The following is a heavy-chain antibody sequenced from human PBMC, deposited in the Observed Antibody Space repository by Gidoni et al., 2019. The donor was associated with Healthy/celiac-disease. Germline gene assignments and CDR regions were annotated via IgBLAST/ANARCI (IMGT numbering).Heavy chain of an antibody. V-gene: IGHV1-69*01. CDR1: GGTFSSYA. CDR3: AATYYYDSSGHPPP. Sequence: QVQLVQSGAEVKKPGSSVKVSCTASGGTFSSYAISWVRQAPGQGLEWMGGIIPIFGTANYAQKFQGRGTITADESTSTAYMELSSLRSEDTAVYYWAATYYYDSSGHPPPWGQGTLVTVSS. CDR2: IIPIFGTA. J-gene: IGHJ5*02. D-gene: IGHD3-22*01.